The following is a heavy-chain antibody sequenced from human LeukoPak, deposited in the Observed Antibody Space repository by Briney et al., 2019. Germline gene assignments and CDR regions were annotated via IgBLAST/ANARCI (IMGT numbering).Heavy chain of an antibody. J-gene: IGHJ4*02. V-gene: IGHV1-69*04. Sequence: GSSVKVSFKASGGTFSSYAISWVRQAPGQGLEWMGRIIPILGIANYAQKFQGRVTITADKSTSTAYMELSSLRSEDTAVYYCARDPPVWGSYRSYFDYWGQGTLVTVSS. CDR3: ARDPPVWGSYRSYFDY. D-gene: IGHD3-16*02. CDR1: GGTFSSYA. CDR2: IIPILGIA.